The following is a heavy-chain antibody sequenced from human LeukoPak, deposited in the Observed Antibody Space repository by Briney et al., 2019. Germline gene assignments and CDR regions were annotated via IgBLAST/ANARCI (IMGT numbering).Heavy chain of an antibody. V-gene: IGHV3-11*01. CDR2: ISSSGSTI. CDR3: ARVVATITHWFDP. D-gene: IGHD5-12*01. J-gene: IGHJ5*02. Sequence: PGGSLRLSCAASGFTFSDYYMSWIRQAPGKGLEWVSYISSSGSTIYYADSVKGRFTISRDNAKNSLYLQMNSLRAEDTAVYYCARVVATITHWFDPWGQGTPVTVSS. CDR1: GFTFSDYY.